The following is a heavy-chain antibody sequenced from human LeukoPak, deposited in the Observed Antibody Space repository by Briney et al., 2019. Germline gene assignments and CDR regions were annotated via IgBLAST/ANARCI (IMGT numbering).Heavy chain of an antibody. Sequence: ASGKVSCKASGYTFIDYYMHLVRQAPGQGLEWIGWISPNSGGTKYVQKFHGRVTMTRDTSITTVYMELSGLSFDDTAVYYCARGGGRYSVDYWCQGTLVIVSS. CDR3: ARGGGRYSVDY. D-gene: IGHD1-26*01. CDR1: GYTFIDYY. V-gene: IGHV1-2*02. CDR2: ISPNSGGT. J-gene: IGHJ4*02.